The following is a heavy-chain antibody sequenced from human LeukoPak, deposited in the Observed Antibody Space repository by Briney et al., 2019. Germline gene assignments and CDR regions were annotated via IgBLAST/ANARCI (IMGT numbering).Heavy chain of an antibody. CDR3: ARAQDYYDSKTCFQH. V-gene: IGHV4-4*02. Sequence: SETLSLTCAVSGGSISSTNWWSWVRQPPGKGLEWIGEIYHSGRTKYNPSLKSRGTISVDKSKNQFSLKLSSVTAAETAVYYCARAQDYYDSKTCFQHWGQGTLVTVSS. D-gene: IGHD3-22*01. J-gene: IGHJ1*01. CDR1: GGSISSTNW. CDR2: IYHSGRT.